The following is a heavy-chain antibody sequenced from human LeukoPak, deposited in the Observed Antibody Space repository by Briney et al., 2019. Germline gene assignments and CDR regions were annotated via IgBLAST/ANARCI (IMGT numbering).Heavy chain of an antibody. V-gene: IGHV3-48*04. Sequence: GGSLRLSCAASGFTFSSYSMTWVRQAPGKGLEWVSYISSSGTTIYYADSVKGRFTISRDNANNSLYLQMNTLRAEDTAVYYCARGTYSSGWYHYWGQGTLVTVSS. CDR2: ISSSGTTI. J-gene: IGHJ4*02. D-gene: IGHD6-19*01. CDR3: ARGTYSSGWYHY. CDR1: GFTFSSYS.